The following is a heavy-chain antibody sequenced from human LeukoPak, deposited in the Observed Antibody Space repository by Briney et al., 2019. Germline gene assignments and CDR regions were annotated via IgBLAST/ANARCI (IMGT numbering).Heavy chain of an antibody. CDR1: GGSISSYY. J-gene: IGHJ4*02. CDR3: ARQVTDGSGSYNFDY. CDR2: IYYSGST. Sequence: SETQSLTCTVSGGSISSYYWSWIRQPPGKRLEWIGYIYYSGSTNYNPSLKSRVTISIDTSKKQCSLRLSSVTAADTAVYYCARQVTDGSGSYNFDYWGQGTLVTVSS. V-gene: IGHV4-59*08. D-gene: IGHD3-10*01.